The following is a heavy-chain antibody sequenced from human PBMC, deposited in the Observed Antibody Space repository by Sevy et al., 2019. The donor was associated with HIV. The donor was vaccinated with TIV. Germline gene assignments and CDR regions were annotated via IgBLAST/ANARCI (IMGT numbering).Heavy chain of an antibody. J-gene: IGHJ4*02. V-gene: IGHV1-18*01. CDR1: GYTFTTYG. CDR3: SRDDHYGTSSWVEDH. Sequence: AAVKVSCKASGYTFTTYGIIWVRQAPGQRLEWVGWISTYNGVTNYTPSLQGRVTLTTDTSTNTAYMELRSLRSDDSAVYFCSRDDHYGTSSWVEDHWGQGTSVTVSS. CDR2: ISTYNGVT. D-gene: IGHD6-6*01.